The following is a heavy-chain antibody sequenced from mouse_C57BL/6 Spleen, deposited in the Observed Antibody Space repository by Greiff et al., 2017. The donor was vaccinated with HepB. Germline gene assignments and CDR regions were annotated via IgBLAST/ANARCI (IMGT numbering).Heavy chain of an antibody. CDR3: ARGFRGSSYDWFAY. D-gene: IGHD1-1*01. Sequence: VQLKESVAELVRPGASVKLSCTASGFNIKNTYMHWVKQRPEQGLEWIGRIDPANGNTKYAPKFQGKATITADTSSNTAYLQLSSLTSEDTAIYYCARGFRGSSYDWFAYWGQGTLVTVSA. V-gene: IGHV14-3*01. CDR2: IDPANGNT. CDR1: GFNIKNTY. J-gene: IGHJ3*01.